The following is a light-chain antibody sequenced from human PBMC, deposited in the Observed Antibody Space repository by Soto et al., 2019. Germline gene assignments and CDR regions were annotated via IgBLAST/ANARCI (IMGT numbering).Light chain of an antibody. V-gene: IGKV3-15*01. CDR1: QSVGAN. Sequence: EIVMTQSPATLSVSPGERATLSCRASQSVGANLAWYQQKPGQAPRLLIYGASTRAAGISPRFSGGGSGTEFTLTISSLQSEDFGVYYCQQYTYSPRTFGQGTKVEIK. CDR3: QQYTYSPRT. J-gene: IGKJ1*01. CDR2: GAS.